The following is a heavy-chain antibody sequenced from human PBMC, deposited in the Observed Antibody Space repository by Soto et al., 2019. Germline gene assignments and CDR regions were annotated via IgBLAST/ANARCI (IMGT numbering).Heavy chain of an antibody. Sequence: QVQLVESGGGVVQPGRSLRLSCAASGFTFSSYGMHWVRQAPGKGLEWVAVISYDGSNKYYADSVKGRFTISRDNSKNTLYLQMNSLRAEDTAVYYCAKDLWAVVVAASPFGYWGQGTLVTVSS. CDR1: GFTFSSYG. J-gene: IGHJ4*02. D-gene: IGHD2-15*01. V-gene: IGHV3-30*18. CDR2: ISYDGSNK. CDR3: AKDLWAVVVAASPFGY.